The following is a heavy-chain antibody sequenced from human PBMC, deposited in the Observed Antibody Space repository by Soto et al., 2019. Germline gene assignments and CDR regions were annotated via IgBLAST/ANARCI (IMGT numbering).Heavy chain of an antibody. CDR3: ARMSGVTTYVGNWFDP. D-gene: IGHD4-17*01. CDR1: GGSISSYY. CDR2: IYYSGST. Sequence: PSETLSLTCTVSGGSISSYYWSWIRQPPGKGLEWIGYIYYSGSTNYNPSLKSRVTISVDTSKNQFSLKLSSVTAADTAVYYCARMSGVTTYVGNWFDPWGQGTLVTVS. V-gene: IGHV4-59*08. J-gene: IGHJ5*02.